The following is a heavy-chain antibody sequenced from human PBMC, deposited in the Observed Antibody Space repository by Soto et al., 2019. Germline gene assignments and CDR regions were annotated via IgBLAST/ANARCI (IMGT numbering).Heavy chain of an antibody. D-gene: IGHD2-15*01. CDR2: IIPIFGTA. Sequence: QVQLVQSGAEVKKPGSSVKVSCKASGGTFSSYAISWVRQAPGHGLEWMGGIIPIFGTANYAQKFQGRVTITADESTSTACMGLSSLRSEDTAVYYCARRVVGVAATSNYYYGMDVWGQGTTVTVSS. V-gene: IGHV1-69*12. CDR3: ARRVVGVAATSNYYYGMDV. J-gene: IGHJ6*02. CDR1: GGTFSSYA.